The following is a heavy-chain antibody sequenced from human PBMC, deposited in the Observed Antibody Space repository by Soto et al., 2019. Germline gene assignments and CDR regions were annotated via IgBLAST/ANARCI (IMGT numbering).Heavy chain of an antibody. V-gene: IGHV1-69*01. CDR1: GGTFSSYA. Sequence: QVQLVQSGAEVKKPGASVKFFCKASGGTFSSYAISWVRQAPGQGLEWMGAIIPIFGTANYAQKFQGRVTVTAYESTSTDYMEMSSLRSEDTAVYYCARGHHMVRGWGYYYYGMDVWGEGTTVIVSS. CDR3: ARGHHMVRGWGYYYYGMDV. CDR2: IIPIFGTA. D-gene: IGHD3-10*01. J-gene: IGHJ6*04.